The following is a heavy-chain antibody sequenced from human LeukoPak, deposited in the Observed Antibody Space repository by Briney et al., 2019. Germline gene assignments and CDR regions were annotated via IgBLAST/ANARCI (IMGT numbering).Heavy chain of an antibody. CDR3: AREIRSGLDY. CDR1: GGSFSGYY. V-gene: IGHV4-34*01. D-gene: IGHD6-19*01. CDR2: INHSGST. Sequence: PSETLSLTCAVYGGSFSGYYWSWIRQPPGKGLEWIGEINHSGSTNYNPSLKSRVTISVDTSKNQFSLKLSSVTAADTAVYYCAREIRSGLDYWGQGTLVTVSS. J-gene: IGHJ4*02.